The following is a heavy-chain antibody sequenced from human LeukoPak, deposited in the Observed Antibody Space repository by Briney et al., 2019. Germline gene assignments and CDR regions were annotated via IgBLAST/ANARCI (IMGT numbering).Heavy chain of an antibody. V-gene: IGHV4-30-4*01. Sequence: SETLSLTCTVSGGSINSGDNYWSWIRHPPGKDLEWIGYIYYGGSTYYNPSLKSRVTISEDTSKNQFSLKLSSVTAADTAVYFCARDVGYCRSSSCKYYFDFWGQGTLVTVSS. CDR1: GGSINSGDNY. D-gene: IGHD2-2*01. CDR3: ARDVGYCRSSSCKYYFDF. J-gene: IGHJ4*02. CDR2: IYYGGST.